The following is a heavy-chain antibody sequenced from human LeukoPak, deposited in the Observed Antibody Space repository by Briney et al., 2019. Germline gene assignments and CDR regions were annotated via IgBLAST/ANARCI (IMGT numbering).Heavy chain of an antibody. V-gene: IGHV3-30*18. CDR3: AKNGGSGSYYPWNWFDP. J-gene: IGHJ5*02. D-gene: IGHD3-10*01. CDR2: ISYDGSNK. Sequence: GGSLRLSCAASGFAFSSYGMHWVRQAPGKGLEWVAVISYDGSNKYYADSVKGRFTISRDNSKNTLCLQMNSLRAEDTAVYYCAKNGGSGSYYPWNWFDPWGQGTLVTVSS. CDR1: GFAFSSYG.